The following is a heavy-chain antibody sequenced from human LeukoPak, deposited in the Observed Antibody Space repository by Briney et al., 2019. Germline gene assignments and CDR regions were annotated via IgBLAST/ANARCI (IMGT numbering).Heavy chain of an antibody. CDR3: ARHYIEAGYYPTGGVDY. Sequence: SETLSLTCTVSGGSISTYYWSWIRQPPGKGLEYIGYIYYSGSTNYNPSLKSRVTMSLDTSKNQFSLKLSSVTAADTAVYYCARHYIEAGYYPTGGVDYWGQGTLVTVSS. D-gene: IGHD3-9*01. CDR2: IYYSGST. V-gene: IGHV4-59*08. J-gene: IGHJ4*02. CDR1: GGSISTYY.